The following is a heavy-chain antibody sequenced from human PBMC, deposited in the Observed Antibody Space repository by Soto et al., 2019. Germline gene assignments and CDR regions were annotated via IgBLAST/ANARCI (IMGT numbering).Heavy chain of an antibody. CDR2: ISGSGGST. CDR1: GFTFSSYA. Sequence: GGSLRLSCAASGFTFSSYAMSWVRQAPGKGLEWVSDISGSGGSTYYADSVKGRFTISRDNSKNTLYLQMNSLRAEDTAVYYCAKAPTSRSTQAPVDYWGQGTLVTVSS. D-gene: IGHD2-2*01. CDR3: AKAPTSRSTQAPVDY. J-gene: IGHJ4*02. V-gene: IGHV3-23*01.